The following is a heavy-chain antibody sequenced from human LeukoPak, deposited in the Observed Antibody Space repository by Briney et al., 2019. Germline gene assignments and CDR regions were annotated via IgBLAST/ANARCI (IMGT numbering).Heavy chain of an antibody. CDR1: GYTFTGYY. D-gene: IGHD6-13*01. J-gene: IGHJ6*02. Sequence: RVASVKVSCKASGYTFTGYYMHWVRQAPGQGLEWMGWINPNSGGTNYAQRFQGRVTMTRDTSISTAYMELSRLRSDDTAVYYCAGARPHRIAAALYYYYGMDVWGQGTTVTVSS. CDR3: AGARPHRIAAALYYYYGMDV. CDR2: INPNSGGT. V-gene: IGHV1-2*02.